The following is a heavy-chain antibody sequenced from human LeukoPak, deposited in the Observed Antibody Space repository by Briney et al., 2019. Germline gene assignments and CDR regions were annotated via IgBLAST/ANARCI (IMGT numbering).Heavy chain of an antibody. Sequence: PGGSLRLSCAASGFTFSNAWMSWVRQAPGKGLEWVGRIKSKPDGGITDYAAPVKGRFSISRDDSKNTLYLQMNSLKTEDTAVYYCTTPGTTDTKYYFDYWGQGTLVSVSS. CDR3: TTPGTTDTKYYFDY. J-gene: IGHJ4*02. CDR2: IKSKPDGGIT. D-gene: IGHD1-1*01. V-gene: IGHV3-15*01. CDR1: GFTFSNAW.